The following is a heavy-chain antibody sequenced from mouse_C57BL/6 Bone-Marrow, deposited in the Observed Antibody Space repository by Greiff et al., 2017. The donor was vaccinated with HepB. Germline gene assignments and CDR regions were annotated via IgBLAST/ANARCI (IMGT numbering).Heavy chain of an antibody. Sequence: QVQLQQSGAELVRPGASVKLSCKASGYTFTDYYINWVKQRPGQGLEWIARIYPGSGNTYYNEKFKGKATLTAEKSSSTAYMQLSSLTSEASAVYFCARANGSSYEFAYWGQGTLVTVSA. J-gene: IGHJ3*01. D-gene: IGHD1-1*01. CDR3: ARANGSSYEFAY. CDR2: IYPGSGNT. V-gene: IGHV1-76*01. CDR1: GYTFTDYY.